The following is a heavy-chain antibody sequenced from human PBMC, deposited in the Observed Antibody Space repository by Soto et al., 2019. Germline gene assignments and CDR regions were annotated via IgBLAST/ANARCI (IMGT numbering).Heavy chain of an antibody. V-gene: IGHV4-59*01. D-gene: IGHD3-22*01. CDR1: GGSISSYY. CDR2: IYYSGST. CDR3: ASMYYYDGRGYYFDY. J-gene: IGHJ4*02. Sequence: SENLSLTWTVSGGSISSYYWSWIRQPPGKGLEWIGYIYYSGSTNYNPSLKSRVTISVDTSKNQFSLKLSSVTAADTAVYYCASMYYYDGRGYYFDYPGQGTLVPGS.